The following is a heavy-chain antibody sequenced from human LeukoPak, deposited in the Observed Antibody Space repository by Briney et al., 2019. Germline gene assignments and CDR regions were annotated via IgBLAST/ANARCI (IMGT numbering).Heavy chain of an antibody. V-gene: IGHV4-39*01. CDR2: IHYSGST. CDR1: GGSISSSIYF. D-gene: IGHD6-19*01. Sequence: SETLSLTCTVSGGSISSSIYFWGWIRQPPGKGLEWIGSIHYSGSTYHDPSLKSRVTVSLDTSKNQFSLKLSPVTAADTAVYYCARASSGWYGNYYYYYMDVWVKGTTVTISS. J-gene: IGHJ6*03. CDR3: ARASSGWYGNYYYYYMDV.